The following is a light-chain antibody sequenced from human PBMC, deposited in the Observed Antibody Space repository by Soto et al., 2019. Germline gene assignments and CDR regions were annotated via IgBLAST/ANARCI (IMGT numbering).Light chain of an antibody. CDR1: QTISSW. V-gene: IGKV1-5*03. Sequence: DIQMTQSPSTLSGSVGERVTITCRASQTISSWFAWYQQKPGKAPKLLIYKASTLKSGVPSRFSGSGSGTEFTLTISSLQPEDFATYYCQQYDSFSVTFGQGTKVDI. CDR3: QQYDSFSVT. J-gene: IGKJ1*01. CDR2: KAS.